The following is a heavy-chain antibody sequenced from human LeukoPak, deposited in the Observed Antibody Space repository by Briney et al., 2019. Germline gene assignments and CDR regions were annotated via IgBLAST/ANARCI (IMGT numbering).Heavy chain of an antibody. CDR3: ARGRGSSGWYYY. CDR2: INHSGST. CDR1: GGSFSGYY. J-gene: IGHJ4*02. Sequence: SETLSLTCAVYGGSFSGYYWRWIRQPPGKGLEWIGEINHSGSTNYNPSLKSRVTISVDTSKNRFSLKLSSVTAADTAVYYCARGRGSSGWYYYWGQGTLVTVSS. D-gene: IGHD6-19*01. V-gene: IGHV4-34*01.